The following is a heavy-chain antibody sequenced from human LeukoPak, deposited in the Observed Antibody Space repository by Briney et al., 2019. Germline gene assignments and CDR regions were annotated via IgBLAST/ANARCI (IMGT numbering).Heavy chain of an antibody. CDR3: AREDYYFDS. J-gene: IGHJ4*02. CDR2: INHSRGT. Sequence: SETLFLTCSVYGGSITAYYWSWISQPPGKGLEWIGEINHSRGTKYNPSLESRVTILLDASKNEFSLNLNSVTAADTAVYYCAREDYYFDSWGQGTLVTVSS. V-gene: IGHV4-34*01. CDR1: GGSITAYY.